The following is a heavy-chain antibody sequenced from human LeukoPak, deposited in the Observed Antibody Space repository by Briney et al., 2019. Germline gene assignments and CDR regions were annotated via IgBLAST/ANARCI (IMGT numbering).Heavy chain of an antibody. V-gene: IGHV2-5*02. CDR3: THNQYHYDTSTYLPLGH. CDR2: IYWDDDK. CDR1: GFSLQTSGVG. D-gene: IGHD3-16*01. J-gene: IGHJ4*01. Sequence: SGPTLVKPSQTLTLTCSFSGFSLQTSGVGVGWIRQPPGVALEWLGIIYWDDDKRYNSTLTPRLTITKDTSKNQVVLTMTNMDPLDTATYYCTHNQYHYDTSTYLPLGHWGQGILVTVSS.